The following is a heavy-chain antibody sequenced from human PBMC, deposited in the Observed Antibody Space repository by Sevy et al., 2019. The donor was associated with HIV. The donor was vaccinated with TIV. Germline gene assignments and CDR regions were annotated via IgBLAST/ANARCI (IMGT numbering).Heavy chain of an antibody. D-gene: IGHD2-15*01. CDR1: GFGLSNHA. Sequence: GGSLRLSCAASGFGLSNHAMIWVRQAPGKGLEWVAGISYDARKKYYADSVRVGCTISRDDSKNTLYLQMNSLTTEDTAVYYCARLVGYCSGGRCSIIDFWGQGTLVTVSS. J-gene: IGHJ4*02. V-gene: IGHV3-30*01. CDR2: ISYDARKK. CDR3: ARLVGYCSGGRCSIIDF.